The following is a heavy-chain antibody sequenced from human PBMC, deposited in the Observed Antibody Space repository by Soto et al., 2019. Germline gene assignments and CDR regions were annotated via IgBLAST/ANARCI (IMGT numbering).Heavy chain of an antibody. D-gene: IGHD4-17*01. CDR2: VYYLGNT. V-gene: IGHV4-39*01. Sequence: QLQLQESGPGLVKPSETLSLTCIISSGSITTSSYYWGWIRQPPGKGLERIGSVYYLGNTYYNPSLKSRVTISVDTSKNRFSVYLRSVTAADTAVYYCARQSPTGDPDYWGLGTLVTVSS. J-gene: IGHJ4*02. CDR1: SGSITTSSYY. CDR3: ARQSPTGDPDY.